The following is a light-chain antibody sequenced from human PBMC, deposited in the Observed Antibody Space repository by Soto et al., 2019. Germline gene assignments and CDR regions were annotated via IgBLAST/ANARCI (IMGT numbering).Light chain of an antibody. CDR1: QSVSSSY. Sequence: EIVLTQSPGALSLSPGERAALSCRASQSVSSSYLAWYHQKPGQAPRLLIYGASSRATGIPDRFSGSGSGTDFILTISRLEPEDFAVYYCQQYGSSPTWTFGQGTKVDIK. J-gene: IGKJ1*01. CDR3: QQYGSSPTWT. V-gene: IGKV3-20*01. CDR2: GAS.